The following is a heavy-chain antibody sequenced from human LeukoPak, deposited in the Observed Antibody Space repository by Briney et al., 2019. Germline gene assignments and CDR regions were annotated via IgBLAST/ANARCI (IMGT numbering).Heavy chain of an antibody. J-gene: IGHJ3*01. Sequence: SETLSLTCTVSGGSISNYYWSWIRQPAGKGLEWIGRKYARGSSNYNPPVQSRVTMSVDTSKNQFSLRLRSVTAADTAVYYCARGRYCSADICTGGDSFDVWGQGTMVSVSP. V-gene: IGHV4-4*07. CDR1: GGSISNYY. D-gene: IGHD2-15*01. CDR3: ARGRYCSADICTGGDSFDV. CDR2: KYARGSS.